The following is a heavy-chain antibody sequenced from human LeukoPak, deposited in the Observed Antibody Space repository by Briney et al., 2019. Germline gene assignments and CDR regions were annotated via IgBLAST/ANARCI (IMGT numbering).Heavy chain of an antibody. J-gene: IGHJ6*03. D-gene: IGHD5-12*01. Sequence: GGSLRLSCAASGFTFSSYGMYWVRQAPGKGLEWVAFIRYDGSNKYYADSVKGRFTVSRDNSKNTLYLQMKSLRAEDTAVYYRAKGGGYEAQYYYYYLDVWGKGTTVTISS. CDR3: AKGGGYEAQYYYYYLDV. V-gene: IGHV3-30*02. CDR1: GFTFSSYG. CDR2: IRYDGSNK.